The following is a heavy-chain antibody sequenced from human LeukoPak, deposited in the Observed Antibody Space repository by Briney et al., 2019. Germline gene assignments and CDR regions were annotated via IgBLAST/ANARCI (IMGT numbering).Heavy chain of an antibody. V-gene: IGHV3-74*01. CDR2: INTDGSTT. D-gene: IGHD5-24*01. CDR3: ARGEMVQVY. Sequence: GGSLRLSYVASGFTFSSCWMHWVRQAPGKGLVWVSRINTDGSTTSYADSVKGRLTISRDNAKNTLYLQMNSLRADDTAVYYCARGEMVQVYWGQGTLVTVSS. CDR1: GFTFSSCW. J-gene: IGHJ4*02.